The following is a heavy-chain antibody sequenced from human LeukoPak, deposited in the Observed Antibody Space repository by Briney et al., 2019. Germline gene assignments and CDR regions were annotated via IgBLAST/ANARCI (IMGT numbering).Heavy chain of an antibody. CDR1: GDSISSSSYY. CDR3: AREGGTTVTRGLDY. J-gene: IGHJ4*02. CDR2: IYYSGST. D-gene: IGHD4-17*01. Sequence: SETLSLTCTVSGDSISSSSYYWGWIRQPPGKGLEWIGSIYYSGSTYYKSSLKSRVTMSVDTSKNQFSLKLSSVTAADTAVYYCAREGGTTVTRGLDYWGQGTLVTVSS. V-gene: IGHV4-39*07.